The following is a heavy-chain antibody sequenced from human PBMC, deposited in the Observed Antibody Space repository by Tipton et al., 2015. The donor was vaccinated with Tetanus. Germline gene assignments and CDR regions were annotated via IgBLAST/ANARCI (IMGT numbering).Heavy chain of an antibody. V-gene: IGHV4-61*08. CDR3: ARASQRTFEF. Sequence: TLSLTCTVSGGSVNSDDYYWTWIRQHPGKGLDWIGYIFHTGGADYNPSLRSRVTMSVDTSKNQFYLQLSSVTAADTAVYFCARASQRTFEFWGQGTLVAVSS. CDR1: GGSVNSDDYY. CDR2: IFHTGGA. J-gene: IGHJ4*02. D-gene: IGHD5-18*01.